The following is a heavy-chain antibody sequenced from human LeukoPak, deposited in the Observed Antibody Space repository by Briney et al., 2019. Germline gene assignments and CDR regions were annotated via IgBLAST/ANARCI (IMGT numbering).Heavy chain of an antibody. D-gene: IGHD4-17*01. CDR1: GYTFTGYY. V-gene: IGHV1-2*02. CDR2: INPNSGGT. J-gene: IGHJ4*02. Sequence: ASVKVSCKASGYTFTGYYMHWVRQAPGQGLEWMGWINPNSGGTNYAQKFQGRVTMTRDTSISTACMELSRLRSDDTAVYYCARGINYGDYNDYWGQGTLVTVSS. CDR3: ARGINYGDYNDY.